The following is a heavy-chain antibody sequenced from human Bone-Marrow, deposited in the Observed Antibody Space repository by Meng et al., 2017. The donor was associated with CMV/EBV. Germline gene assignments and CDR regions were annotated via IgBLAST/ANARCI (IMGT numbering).Heavy chain of an antibody. CDR1: GFTFSDHY. J-gene: IGHJ4*02. CDR3: ARGIAYGSES. Sequence: GGSLRLSCAASGFTFSDHYMIWIRQAPGKGLAWVSHISESGTSMNYVDSVKGRFTISRDNAKNSLYLQMNSLRAEDTAVYYCARGIAYGSESWGQGTLVTVSS. CDR2: ISESGTSM. D-gene: IGHD3-10*01. V-gene: IGHV3-11*04.